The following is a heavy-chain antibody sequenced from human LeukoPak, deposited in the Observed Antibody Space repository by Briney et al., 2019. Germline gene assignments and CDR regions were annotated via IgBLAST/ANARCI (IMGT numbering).Heavy chain of an antibody. CDR2: INQDGSKE. D-gene: IGHD5-12*01. V-gene: IGHV3-7*01. CDR3: ERDGGVSGYDLLDY. J-gene: IGHJ4*02. Sequence: GGSLRLSCAASGFTFSSFGMHWVRQAPGKGLEWVANINQDGSKEYYMDSVKARFTISRDNAKNSLSLQMNSLRAEDTAVYYCERDGGVSGYDLLDYWGQGTLVTVSS. CDR1: GFTFSSFG.